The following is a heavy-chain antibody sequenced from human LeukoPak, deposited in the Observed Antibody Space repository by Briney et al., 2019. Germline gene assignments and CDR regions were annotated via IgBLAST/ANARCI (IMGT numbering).Heavy chain of an antibody. CDR3: ARGLTENDFWSGYPPDAFDI. D-gene: IGHD3-3*01. CDR2: MNPNSGNT. Sequence: ASVKVSCKASGYTFTSYDINWVRQATGQGLEWMGWMNPNSGNTGYAQKFQGRVTITRNTSISTAYMELSSLRSEDTAVYYCARGLTENDFWSGYPPDAFDIWGQGTMVTVSS. V-gene: IGHV1-8*03. CDR1: GYTFTSYD. J-gene: IGHJ3*02.